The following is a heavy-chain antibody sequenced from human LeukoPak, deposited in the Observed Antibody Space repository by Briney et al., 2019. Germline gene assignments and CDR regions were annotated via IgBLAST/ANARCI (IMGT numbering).Heavy chain of an antibody. J-gene: IGHJ5*02. D-gene: IGHD3-10*01. CDR2: INHSGST. CDR1: GGSFSGYY. V-gene: IGHV4-34*01. Sequence: PSETLSLTCAVYGGSFSGYYWSWIRQPPGKGLEWIGEINHSGSTNYNPSLKSRVTISVDTSKNQFPLKLSSVTAADTAVYYCAAGGLLWFGEYQPWGQGTLVTVSS. CDR3: AAGGLLWFGEYQP.